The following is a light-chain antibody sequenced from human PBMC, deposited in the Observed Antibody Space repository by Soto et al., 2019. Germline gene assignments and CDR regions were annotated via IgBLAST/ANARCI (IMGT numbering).Light chain of an antibody. CDR1: KNDIGVYDF. Sequence: QSALTQPPSASGSTGQSVTISCTGTKNDIGVYDFVSWYQHHPGTAPRLIIYEVVQRPSGVPDRFSGSKSGNTASLTVSGLQAADEADYCCKSYAGSNTYVFGSGTKVTVL. V-gene: IGLV2-8*01. CDR3: KSYAGSNTYV. CDR2: EVV. J-gene: IGLJ1*01.